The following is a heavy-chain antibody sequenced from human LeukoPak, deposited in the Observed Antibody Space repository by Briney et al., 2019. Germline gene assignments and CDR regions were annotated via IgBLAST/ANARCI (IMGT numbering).Heavy chain of an antibody. V-gene: IGHV3-48*01. J-gene: IGHJ4*02. CDR3: ARDLSSSWYHFDY. D-gene: IGHD6-13*01. Sequence: PGGSLRLSCAASGFTFSDHYIDWVRQAPGKGLEWVSHISSSSSTIYFAGSVKGRFTIFRDNAKNSLYLQMNSLRAEDTAVYYCARDLSSSWYHFDYWGQGTRVTVSS. CDR2: ISSSSSTI. CDR1: GFTFSDHY.